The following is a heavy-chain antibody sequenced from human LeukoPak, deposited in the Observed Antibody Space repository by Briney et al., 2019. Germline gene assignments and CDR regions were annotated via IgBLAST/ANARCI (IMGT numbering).Heavy chain of an antibody. CDR3: ARDAGHNFDY. V-gene: IGHV3-48*03. J-gene: IGHJ4*02. D-gene: IGHD6-13*01. CDR2: ISSSGSTI. Sequence: PGGSLRLSCAASGFTFSSYEMNWVRQAPGKGLEWVSYISSSGSTIYYADSVKGRLTISRGNAKNSLYLQMNSLRAEDTAVYYCARDAGHNFDYWGQGTLVTVSS. CDR1: GFTFSSYE.